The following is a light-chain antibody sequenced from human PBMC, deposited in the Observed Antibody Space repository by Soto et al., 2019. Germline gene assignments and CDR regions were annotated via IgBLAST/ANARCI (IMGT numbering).Light chain of an antibody. V-gene: IGLV1-51*01. J-gene: IGLJ2*01. Sequence: QSVLTQPPSVSAASGQKVTISCSGSRSNIGANYVSWYQQFPGAAPQLVIYDNVKRSPGIPDRFSGSKSGTSATLGITGLQTGDEADYYCGTWDNRLSAGLFGAGTKLTVL. CDR3: GTWDNRLSAGL. CDR2: DNV. CDR1: RSNIGANY.